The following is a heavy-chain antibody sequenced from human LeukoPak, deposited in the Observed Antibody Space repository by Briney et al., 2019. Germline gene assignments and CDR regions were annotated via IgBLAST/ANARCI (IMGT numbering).Heavy chain of an antibody. CDR1: GFTVDSNY. J-gene: IGHJ4*02. CDR3: ARGDDSDYYDYFDY. V-gene: IGHV3-53*01. CDR2: IYTGGNT. Sequence: QSGGSLRLSCAASGFTVDSNYLSWVRQAPGKGLEWVSTIYTGGNTYYAASVKGRFTISRDFSKNTVFLHMNSLRAEDTAMYYCARGDDSDYYDYFDYWGQGALVTVSS. D-gene: IGHD3-22*01.